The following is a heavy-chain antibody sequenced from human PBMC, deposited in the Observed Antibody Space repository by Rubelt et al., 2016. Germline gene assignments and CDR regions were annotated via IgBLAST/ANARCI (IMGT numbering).Heavy chain of an antibody. V-gene: IGHV4-59*01. CDR1: GGSISGYF. J-gene: IGHJ4*02. CDR3: ARVGDSGGGYGYTGLYYFDY. Sequence: TVSGGSISGYFWSWIRQPPGKGLEWIGYIYYSGRTNYNSSLKSRVTISVDTSKSQFSLNLSSVTAADTAVYYCARVGDSGGGYGYTGLYYFDYWGQGTLVTVSS. CDR2: IYYSGRT. D-gene: IGHD5-18*01.